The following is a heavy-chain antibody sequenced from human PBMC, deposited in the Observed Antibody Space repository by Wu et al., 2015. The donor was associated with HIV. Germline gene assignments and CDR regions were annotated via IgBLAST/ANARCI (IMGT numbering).Heavy chain of an antibody. V-gene: IGHV1-69*12. CDR1: GGTFSSYA. D-gene: IGHD3-3*01. Sequence: QVQLVQSGAEVKKPGSSVKVSCKASGGTFSSYAISWVRQAPGQGLEWMGGIIPIFGTANYAQKFQGRVTITADESTSTAYMELSSLRSEDTAVYYCAKSRLRFLECPGDRCYYYMDVWGKGTTVTVSS. CDR3: AKSRLRFLECPGDRCYYYMDV. CDR2: IIPIFGTA. J-gene: IGHJ6*03.